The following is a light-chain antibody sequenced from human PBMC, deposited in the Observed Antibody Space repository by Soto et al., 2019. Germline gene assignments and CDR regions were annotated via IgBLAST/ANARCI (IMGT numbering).Light chain of an antibody. CDR3: QHRHN. CDR2: DAS. CDR1: QSVSSD. V-gene: IGKV3-11*01. Sequence: EIVLTQSPATLSLSPGERATLSCRASQSVSSDFAWYQQKPGQSPRLLIYDASNRATGIPARFSGSGSGTDFTLTISSLEPEDFAVYNCQHRHNFGPGTKVDIK. J-gene: IGKJ3*01.